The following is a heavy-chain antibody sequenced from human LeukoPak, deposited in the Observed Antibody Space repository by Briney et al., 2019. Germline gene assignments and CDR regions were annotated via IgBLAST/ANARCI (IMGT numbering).Heavy chain of an antibody. J-gene: IGHJ4*02. CDR2: ISAYGHT. Sequence: ASVKVSCKTSGYTLLSYGITWLRQAPGQGLEWMGWISAYGHTKLARNLQARVTVTIDTSTTTAYMELRSLSSDDTAVYFCARETASGYLGFDFWGQGTLVTVSS. CDR1: GYTLLSYG. CDR3: ARETASGYLGFDF. V-gene: IGHV1-18*01. D-gene: IGHD3-3*01.